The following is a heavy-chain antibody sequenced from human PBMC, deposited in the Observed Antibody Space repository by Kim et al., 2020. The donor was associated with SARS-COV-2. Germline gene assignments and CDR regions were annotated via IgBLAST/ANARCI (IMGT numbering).Heavy chain of an antibody. D-gene: IGHD3-10*01. CDR2: INHRGST. CDR1: GESSRNFY. CDR3: ARETSRGDDAFDV. Sequence: SETLSLTCAVYGESSRNFYWSWIRQPPGKGLEWIGEINHRGSTNYNPSLKSRVTISVDTSKNQFSLRLNSVTAADTAMYYCARETSRGDDAFDVWGQGTMVTVSS. J-gene: IGHJ3*01. V-gene: IGHV4-34*01.